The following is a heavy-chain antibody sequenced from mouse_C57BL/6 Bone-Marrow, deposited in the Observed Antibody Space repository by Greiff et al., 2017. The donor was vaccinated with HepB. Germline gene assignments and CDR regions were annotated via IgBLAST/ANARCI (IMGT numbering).Heavy chain of an antibody. J-gene: IGHJ3*01. CDR2: IYPRSGNT. CDR1: GYTFTSYG. CDR3: AASYSNYEFAY. V-gene: IGHV1-81*01. Sequence: QVQLQQSGAELARPGASVKLSCKASGYTFTSYGISWVKQRTGQGLEWIGEIYPRSGNTYYNEKFKGKAKLTADKSSSTAYMELRSLTSEDSAVYFCAASYSNYEFAYWGQGTLVTVSA. D-gene: IGHD2-5*01.